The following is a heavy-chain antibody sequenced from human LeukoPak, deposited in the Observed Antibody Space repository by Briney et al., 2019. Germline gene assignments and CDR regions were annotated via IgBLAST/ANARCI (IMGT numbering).Heavy chain of an antibody. CDR3: APIVGARGWFDP. D-gene: IGHD1-26*01. Sequence: ASVKVSCKASGYTFTGYYMHWVRRAPGQGLEWMGWINPNSGGTNYAQKFQGRVTMTRDTSISTAYMELSRLRSDDTAVYYCAPIVGARGWFDPWGQGTLVTVSS. V-gene: IGHV1-2*02. J-gene: IGHJ5*02. CDR2: INPNSGGT. CDR1: GYTFTGYY.